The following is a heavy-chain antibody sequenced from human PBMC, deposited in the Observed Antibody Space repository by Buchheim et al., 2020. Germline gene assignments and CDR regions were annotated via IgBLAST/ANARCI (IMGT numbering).Heavy chain of an antibody. CDR3: AILGAYPRGEYYYGMDV. CDR1: GFTFSSYW. V-gene: IGHV3-7*01. D-gene: IGHD3-16*01. CDR2: IKRDGSEK. Sequence: EVQLVESGGGLVQPGGSLRLSCAASGFTFSSYWMSWVRQAPGKGLEWVANIKRDGSEKYYVDSVKGRFTISRDNAKNSLYLQMNSLRAEDTAVYYCAILGAYPRGEYYYGMDVWGQGTT. J-gene: IGHJ6*02.